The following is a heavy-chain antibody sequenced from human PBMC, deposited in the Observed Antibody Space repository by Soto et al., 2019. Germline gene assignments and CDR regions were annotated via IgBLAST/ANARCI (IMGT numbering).Heavy chain of an antibody. Sequence: LRLSCTASGFTFSSYGMHWVRQAPGKGLEWVAAISYDGSNKYYADSVKGRFTISRDNSKNTLYLQMNSLRAEDTAVYYCAKDLTGIAVAGFDYWGQGTLVTVSS. CDR2: ISYDGSNK. CDR1: GFTFSSYG. CDR3: AKDLTGIAVAGFDY. V-gene: IGHV3-30*18. J-gene: IGHJ4*02. D-gene: IGHD6-19*01.